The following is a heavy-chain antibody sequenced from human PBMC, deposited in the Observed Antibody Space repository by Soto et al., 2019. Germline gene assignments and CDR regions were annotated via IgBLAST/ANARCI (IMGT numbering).Heavy chain of an antibody. V-gene: IGHV3-48*02. CDR1: GFIFSSYS. J-gene: IGHJ4*02. CDR3: ARRGIVGAAYDY. D-gene: IGHD1-26*01. Sequence: EVQLVESGGGLVQPGGSLRLSCAASGFIFSSYSMNWVRQAPGKGLEWVSYISSSSSTMYYADSVKGRFTISRDNAKNSLYLQVNSLRDEDTAVYYCARRGIVGAAYDYWGQGTLVTVSS. CDR2: ISSSSSTM.